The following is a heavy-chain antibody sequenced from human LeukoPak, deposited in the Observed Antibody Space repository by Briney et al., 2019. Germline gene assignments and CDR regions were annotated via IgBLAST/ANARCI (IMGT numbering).Heavy chain of an antibody. V-gene: IGHV4-39*01. D-gene: IGHD2-15*01. CDR1: GGSISSSSYY. CDR2: IYYSGST. J-gene: IGHJ5*02. Sequence: SETLSLTCTVSGGSISSSSYYWGWIRQPPGKGLEWIGSIYYSGSTYYNPSLKSRVTISVDTSKNQFSLKLSSVTAADTAVYYCARTPRDYSGGSCYSSWFDPWGQGTLVTVSS. CDR3: ARTPRDYSGGSCYSSWFDP.